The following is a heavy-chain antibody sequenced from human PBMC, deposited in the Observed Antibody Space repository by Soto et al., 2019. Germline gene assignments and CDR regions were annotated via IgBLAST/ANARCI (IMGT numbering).Heavy chain of an antibody. J-gene: IGHJ4*02. CDR1: GGTFRNYP. CDR3: ARGPLVVLNYFES. Sequence: QVQLVQSGTEVKKPGSSVKVSCKASGGTFRNYPINWVRQAPGQGLEWMGSIFPLTDIPDYAQNFQARLTISADKSTSTAYMELSSLTSAATAMYFCARGPLVVLNYFESWGQGTLVTVSS. CDR2: IFPLTDIP. V-gene: IGHV1-69*02.